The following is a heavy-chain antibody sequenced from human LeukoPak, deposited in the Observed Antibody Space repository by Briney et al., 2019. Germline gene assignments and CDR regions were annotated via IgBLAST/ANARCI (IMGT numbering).Heavy chain of an antibody. J-gene: IGHJ4*02. Sequence: SVKVSCKASGGTFSSYAISWVRQAPGQGLEWMGGIIPIFGTANYAQKFQGRVTITTDESTSTAYMELSSLRSEDTAVYYCASSLSYPLGDYLDYWGQGTLVTVSS. CDR3: ASSLSYPLGDYLDY. CDR1: GGTFSSYA. CDR2: IIPIFGTA. V-gene: IGHV1-69*05. D-gene: IGHD3-16*01.